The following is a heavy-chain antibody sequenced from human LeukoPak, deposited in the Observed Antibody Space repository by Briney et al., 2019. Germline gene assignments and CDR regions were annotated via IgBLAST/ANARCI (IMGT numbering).Heavy chain of an antibody. CDR1: GGSISSSSFY. V-gene: IGHV4-39*01. CDR2: IFYSGST. J-gene: IGHJ5*02. Sequence: KPSETLSLTCTVSGGSISSSSFYWGWIRQPPGKGLEWIGTIFYSGSTYYSPSLRSRVTMSVDTSKNQFSLRLSSVTAADTAVYYCARQGYISGQGFRNNWFDPWGQGSLVTVSS. D-gene: IGHD6-19*01. CDR3: ARQGYISGQGFRNNWFDP.